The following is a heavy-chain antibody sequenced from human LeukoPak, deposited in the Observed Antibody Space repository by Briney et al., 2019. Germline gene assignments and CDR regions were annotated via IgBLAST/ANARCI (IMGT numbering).Heavy chain of an antibody. D-gene: IGHD3-10*01. J-gene: IGHJ6*02. CDR1: GFTVSSNY. CDR2: IYSGGNT. Sequence: GGSLRLSCAASGFTVSSNYMTWVRQAPGKGLEWVSVIYSGGNTYYAAPVKGRFTISRDNSKNTLYLQMNSLRAEDTAVYYCAKAAITMVRGVIISGYGMDVWGQGTTVTVSS. CDR3: AKAAITMVRGVIISGYGMDV. V-gene: IGHV3-53*05.